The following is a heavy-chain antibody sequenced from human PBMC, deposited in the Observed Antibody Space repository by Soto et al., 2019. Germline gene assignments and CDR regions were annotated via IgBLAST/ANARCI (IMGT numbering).Heavy chain of an antibody. D-gene: IGHD3-3*01. V-gene: IGHV4-34*01. CDR2: INHSGST. CDR3: ARGGYDFWSGNWFDP. J-gene: IGHJ5*02. Sequence: QVQLQQWGAGLLKPSETLSLTCAVYGGSFSGYYWSWIRQPPGKGLEWIGEINHSGSTNYNPSLKSRVTLSVDTSKNQFSLKLSSVTAADTAVYYCARGGYDFWSGNWFDPWGQGTLVTVSS. CDR1: GGSFSGYY.